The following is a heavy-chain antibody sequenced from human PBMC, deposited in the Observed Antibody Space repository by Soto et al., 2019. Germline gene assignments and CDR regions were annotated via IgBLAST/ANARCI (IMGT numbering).Heavy chain of an antibody. CDR2: MSHSGGT. CDR1: GGSVNSGNYY. CDR3: ARVERGTATTVVDAFDI. V-gene: IGHV4-34*01. J-gene: IGHJ3*02. D-gene: IGHD1-1*01. Sequence: QVQLQQWGAGLLKPSETLSLTCAVFGGSVNSGNYYWSWIRQPLGKGLEWIGEMSHSGGTHFNPSLKSRVTISVDTSKNQFSLKMSSVIAADTALYYCARVERGTATTVVDAFDIWGPGTMVTVSS.